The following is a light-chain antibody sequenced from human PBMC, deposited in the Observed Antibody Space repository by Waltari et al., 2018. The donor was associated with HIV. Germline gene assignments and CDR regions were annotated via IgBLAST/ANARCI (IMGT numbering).Light chain of an antibody. V-gene: IGKV1-39*01. J-gene: IGKJ1*01. Sequence: DIQMTQPPPSLSASVGDRVTITCRASQSISSYLNWYQQKPGTAPKLLFYATSSLQSGVPSRFSGSGSGTDFTLTLSSLQPGDFATYDCQQSYSAPWTFSQGTKVEVK. CDR3: QQSYSAPWT. CDR2: ATS. CDR1: QSISSY.